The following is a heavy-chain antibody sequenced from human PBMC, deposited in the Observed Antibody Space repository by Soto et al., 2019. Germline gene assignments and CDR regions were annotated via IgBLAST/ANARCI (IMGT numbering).Heavy chain of an antibody. Sequence: GGSLRLSCAASGFTFSSYAMNWVRQAPGKGLEWVSVISGSDGSTYYADSVKGRFTISRDNSKNTLNLQMNSLIVEDTAVYYCARRSSSWYFDYWGQGTLVTVSS. V-gene: IGHV3-23*01. CDR1: GFTFSSYA. J-gene: IGHJ4*02. D-gene: IGHD6-13*01. CDR2: ISGSDGST. CDR3: ARRSSSWYFDY.